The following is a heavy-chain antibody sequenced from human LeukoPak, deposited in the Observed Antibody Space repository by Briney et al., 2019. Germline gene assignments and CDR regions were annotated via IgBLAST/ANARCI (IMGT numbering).Heavy chain of an antibody. V-gene: IGHV4-39*01. Sequence: PSETLSLTCTVSGGSISSSSYYWGWIRQPPGKGLEWIGSIYYSGSTYYNPSLKSRVTISVDTSKNQFSLKLSSVTAADTAVYYCAWSITPTYYFDYWGQGTLVTVSS. CDR3: AWSITPTYYFDY. CDR2: IYYSGST. J-gene: IGHJ4*02. CDR1: GGSISSSSYY.